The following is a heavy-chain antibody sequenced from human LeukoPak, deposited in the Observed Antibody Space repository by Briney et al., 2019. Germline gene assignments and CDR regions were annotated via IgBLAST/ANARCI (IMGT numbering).Heavy chain of an antibody. D-gene: IGHD5-24*01. CDR1: GFTFSSYA. J-gene: IGHJ4*02. CDR3: AKVDDGYNSVNNFDY. V-gene: IGHV3-23*01. Sequence: PGGSLRLSCAASGFTFSSYAMSWVRQAPGKGLEWVSAISGSGGSTYYADSVKGRFTISRDNSKNTLYLQMNSLRAEDTAVYYCAKVDDGYNSVNNFDYWGQGTLVTVSS. CDR2: ISGSGGST.